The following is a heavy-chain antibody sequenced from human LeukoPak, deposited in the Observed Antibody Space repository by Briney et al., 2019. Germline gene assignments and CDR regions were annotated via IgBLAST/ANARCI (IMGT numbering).Heavy chain of an antibody. J-gene: IGHJ4*02. CDR3: ARDFRGAGPFDY. V-gene: IGHV4-31*03. CDR2: IYYRGST. D-gene: IGHD3-10*01. Sequence: TLSLTCTVSGGSISSGGYYWSWIRQHPGKGLEWIGYIYYRGSTYYNPSLKSRVTISVDTSKNQFSLKLSSVTAADTAAYYCARDFRGAGPFDYWGQGTLVTVSS. CDR1: GGSISSGGYY.